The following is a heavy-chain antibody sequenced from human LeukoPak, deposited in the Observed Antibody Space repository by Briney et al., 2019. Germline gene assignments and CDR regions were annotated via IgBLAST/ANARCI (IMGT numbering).Heavy chain of an antibody. CDR3: AGQDGYGLYYFDY. D-gene: IGHD5-18*01. CDR2: IYPGDSDT. Sequence: GESLKISCKGSGYRFNSYWIGWVRQVPGKGLGWLGIIYPGDSDTRYSPSLQGQVTIAADKSTSTAYLQWSSLKASDTAMYYCAGQDGYGLYYFDYWGQGTLVTVSS. V-gene: IGHV5-51*01. CDR1: GYRFNSYW. J-gene: IGHJ4*02.